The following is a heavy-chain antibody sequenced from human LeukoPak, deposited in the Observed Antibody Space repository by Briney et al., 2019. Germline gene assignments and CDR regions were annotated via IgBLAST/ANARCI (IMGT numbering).Heavy chain of an antibody. CDR2: INTNTGNP. CDR3: ARDSSSPSDWFDP. CDR1: GYTFTSHG. J-gene: IGHJ5*02. D-gene: IGHD6-13*01. V-gene: IGHV7-4-1*02. Sequence: ASVKVSCKASGYTFTSHGISWLRQAPGQGLEWMGWINTNTGNPTYAQGFTGRFVFSLDTSVSTAYLQISSLKAEDTAVYYCARDSSSPSDWFDPWGQGTLVTVSS.